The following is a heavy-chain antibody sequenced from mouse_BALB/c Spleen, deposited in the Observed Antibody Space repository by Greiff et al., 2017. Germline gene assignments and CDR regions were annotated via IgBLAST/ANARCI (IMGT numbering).Heavy chain of an antibody. D-gene: IGHD1-1*01. CDR2: IFPGTGTT. Sequence: QVQLQQSGAELVKPGASVKLSCKTSGYTFTSYWIQWVKQRPGQGLGWIGEIFPGTGTTYYNEKFKGKATLTIDTSSSTAYMQLSSLTSEDSAVYCCARKGLLRNWYFDVWGAGTTVTVSS. CDR3: ARKGLLRNWYFDV. CDR1: GYTFTSYW. V-gene: IGHV1S132*01. J-gene: IGHJ1*01.